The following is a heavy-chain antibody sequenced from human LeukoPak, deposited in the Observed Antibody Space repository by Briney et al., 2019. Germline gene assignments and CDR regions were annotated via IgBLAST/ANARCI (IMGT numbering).Heavy chain of an antibody. J-gene: IGHJ4*02. Sequence: GGSLRLSCAASGFTFRSYAMSWVRQAPGKGLQWVSAISGSGDSTYYADSVQGRFTISRDNSKNTLYLQMNSLRAEDTAVYYCAKDVRTYYYDSSGYYFDYWGQGTLVTVSS. D-gene: IGHD3-22*01. CDR1: GFTFRSYA. CDR3: AKDVRTYYYDSSGYYFDY. CDR2: ISGSGDST. V-gene: IGHV3-23*01.